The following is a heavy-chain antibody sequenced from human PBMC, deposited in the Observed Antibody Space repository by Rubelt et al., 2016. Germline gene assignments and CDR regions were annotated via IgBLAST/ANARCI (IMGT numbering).Heavy chain of an antibody. Sequence: YYADSVKGRFTISRDNSKNTLYLQMNSLRAEDTAVYYCARYSATVTEYYFDYWGQGTLVTVSS. D-gene: IGHD4-17*01. V-gene: IGHV3-30*07. J-gene: IGHJ4*02. CDR3: ARYSATVTEYYFDY.